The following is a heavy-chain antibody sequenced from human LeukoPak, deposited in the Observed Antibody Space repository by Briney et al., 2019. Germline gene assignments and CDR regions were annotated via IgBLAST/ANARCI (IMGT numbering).Heavy chain of an antibody. CDR2: MNPNSGNT. J-gene: IGHJ5*02. CDR3: ARDYDFWSGLFDP. V-gene: IGHV1-8*01. CDR1: GYTFTSYD. D-gene: IGHD3-3*01. Sequence: ASVKVSCKASGYTFTSYDINWVRQATGQGLEWMGWMNPNSGNTGYAQKFQGRVTMTRNTSINTAYMELSSLRSEDTAVYYCARDYDFWSGLFDPWGQGTLVTVSS.